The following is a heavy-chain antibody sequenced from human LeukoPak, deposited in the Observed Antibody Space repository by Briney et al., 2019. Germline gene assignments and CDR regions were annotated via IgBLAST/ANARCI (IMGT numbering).Heavy chain of an antibody. V-gene: IGHV3-21*01. CDR1: GFTFSSNT. J-gene: IGHJ4*02. CDR3: ARGGEYTSSDFDY. Sequence: GGSLRLSCAASGFTFSSNTMNWVRQAPGKGLEWVSSISSSSRYIYYADSVKGRFTISRDNAKNSLYLQMNSLRAEDTAVYYCARGGEYTSSDFDYWGQGTLVTVSS. CDR2: ISSSSRYI. D-gene: IGHD6-25*01.